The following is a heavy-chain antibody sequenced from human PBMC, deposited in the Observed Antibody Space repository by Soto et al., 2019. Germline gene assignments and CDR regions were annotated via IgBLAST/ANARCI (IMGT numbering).Heavy chain of an antibody. V-gene: IGHV1-46*01. CDR2: INPSGGST. CDR3: ARADSTYYDFWSGPYYYYYGMDV. D-gene: IGHD3-3*01. Sequence: ASVKVSCKASGYTFTSYYMHWVRQAPGQGLEWMGIINPSGGSTSYAQKFQGRVTMTRDTSTSTVYMELSSLRSEDTAVYYCARADSTYYDFWSGPYYYYYGMDVWGQGTTVTVS. J-gene: IGHJ6*02. CDR1: GYTFTSYY.